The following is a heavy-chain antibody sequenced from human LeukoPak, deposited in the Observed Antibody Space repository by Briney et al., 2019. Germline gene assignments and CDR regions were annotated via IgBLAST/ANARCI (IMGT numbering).Heavy chain of an antibody. CDR2: INQDGREK. V-gene: IGHV3-7*01. D-gene: IGHD4-11*01. CDR1: GFTFSSYG. Sequence: GGSLRLSCAASGFTFSSYGMSWVRQAPGKGLEWVANINQDGREKYYVDSVKGRFTISRDNAKNSLFLQMHSLRVEDTAMFYCARSDYTDYEVEDAFDIWGQGTMVTVSS. CDR3: ARSDYTDYEVEDAFDI. J-gene: IGHJ3*02.